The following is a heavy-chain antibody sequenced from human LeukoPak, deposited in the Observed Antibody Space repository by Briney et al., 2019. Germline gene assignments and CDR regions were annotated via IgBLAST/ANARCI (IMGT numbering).Heavy chain of an antibody. CDR3: ARGTRPNWFDP. J-gene: IGHJ5*02. Sequence: SQTLSLTCTVSGDSITSGDYYWSWIRQPPGKGLEWIGYIYYGGSTYYNPSLKSRVTISVDTSKNQFSLKLSSVTAADTAVYYCARGTRPNWFDPWGQGTLVTVSS. D-gene: IGHD2-2*01. CDR2: IYYGGST. CDR1: GDSITSGDYY. V-gene: IGHV4-30-4*08.